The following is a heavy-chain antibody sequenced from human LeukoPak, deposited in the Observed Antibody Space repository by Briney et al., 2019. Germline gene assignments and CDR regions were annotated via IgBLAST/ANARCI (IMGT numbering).Heavy chain of an antibody. J-gene: IGHJ4*01. CDR2: FYHGGPT. Sequence: SQTLSLTCAVSGGSISRGGYSGSWIRPPPGKGLEWIAFFYHGGPTFYHPSLKSRVTMPVDRSRNHFSLKLESVTAADTAVYYCVLYETVSRSFRDFRGHGTLVTVSS. CDR1: GGSISRGGYS. D-gene: IGHD2/OR15-2a*01. CDR3: VLYETVSRSFRDF. V-gene: IGHV4-30-2*01.